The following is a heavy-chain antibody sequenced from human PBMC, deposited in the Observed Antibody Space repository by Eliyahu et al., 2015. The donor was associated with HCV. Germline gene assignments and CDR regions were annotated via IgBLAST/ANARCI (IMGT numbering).Heavy chain of an antibody. Sequence: GGGVVQPGRSLRLSCAASGFTFSSYGMHWVRQAPGKGLXWVAVIWYDGSNXYYADSVKGRFTISRDNSKNTLYLXMNSLRAEDTAVYYCARAQSHPGESYYDSSGYCPWCYGMDVWGQGTTVTVSS. CDR1: GFTFSSYG. V-gene: IGHV3-33*01. D-gene: IGHD3-22*01. CDR3: ARAQSHPGESYYDSSGYCPWCYGMDV. CDR2: IWYDGSNX. J-gene: IGHJ6*02.